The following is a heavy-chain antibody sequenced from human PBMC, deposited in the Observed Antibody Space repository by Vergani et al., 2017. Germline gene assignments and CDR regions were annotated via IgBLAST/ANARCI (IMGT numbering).Heavy chain of an antibody. CDR3: ARDTEINRGERPPDV. V-gene: IGHV3-33*01. J-gene: IGHJ6*02. D-gene: IGHD1-1*01. CDR1: GFTFSTYG. Sequence: QVQLVESGGGVVQPGRSLRLSCAASGFTFSTYGMPWVRQAPGKGLEWVAVIWYDGSNKYYADSVKGRFTISRDNSKNTLYLQMNSLRAEDTAVYYCARDTEINRGERPPDVWGQGTTVTVSS. CDR2: IWYDGSNK.